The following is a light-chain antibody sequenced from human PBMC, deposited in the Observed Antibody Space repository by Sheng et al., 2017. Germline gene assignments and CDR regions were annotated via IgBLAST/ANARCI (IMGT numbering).Light chain of an antibody. CDR3: QQRSNWPLT. J-gene: IGKJ4*01. CDR1: RSVIRY. V-gene: IGKV3-11*01. Sequence: EIVLTQSPATLSLSPGQRATLSCRASRSVIRYLAWYQLKPGQAPRLLIYDASSRATGIPGRFSGSGSGTDFTLTIGSLEAEDFAVYYCQQRSNWPLTFGGGTEGGDQ. CDR2: DAS.